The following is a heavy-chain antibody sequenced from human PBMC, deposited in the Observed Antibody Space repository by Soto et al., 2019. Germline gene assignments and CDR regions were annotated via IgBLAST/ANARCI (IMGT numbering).Heavy chain of an antibody. CDR2: VYYSGIT. J-gene: IGHJ4*02. V-gene: IGHV4-39*01. CDR1: GGSISSGSFY. CDR3: ARTGYDFAVDY. Sequence: QMQLQESGPGLVKPSETLSLTCTVSGGSISSGSFYWSWIRQPPGKDLEWIGSVYYSGITYYNPSLERRVPISVDTSKNQFSLILNSVTAADTAVYFCARTGYDFAVDYWGQGTLVTVSS. D-gene: IGHD5-12*01.